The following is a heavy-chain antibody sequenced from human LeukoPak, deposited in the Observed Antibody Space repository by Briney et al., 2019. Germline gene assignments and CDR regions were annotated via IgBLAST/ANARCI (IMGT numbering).Heavy chain of an antibody. CDR1: GFTFSSYA. V-gene: IGHV3-23*01. D-gene: IGHD2-21*01. CDR2: ISGSGGST. J-gene: IGHJ4*02. CDR3: AKQPSLVEIAIYFDY. Sequence: GGSLRLSCAASGFTFSSYAMSWVRQAPGKGLEWVSIISGSGGSTYYADSVKGRFTISRDNSKNTLYLQMNSLRAEDTAVYYCAKQPSLVEIAIYFDYWGQGTLVTVSS.